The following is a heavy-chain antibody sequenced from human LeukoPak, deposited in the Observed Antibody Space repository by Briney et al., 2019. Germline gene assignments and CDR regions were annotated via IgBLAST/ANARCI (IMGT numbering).Heavy chain of an antibody. D-gene: IGHD6-19*01. CDR3: ARDGGTVAGFDY. J-gene: IGHJ4*02. CDR1: GGSFSGYY. CDR2: INHSGST. V-gene: IGHV4-34*01. Sequence: SETLSLTCAVYGGSFSGYYWSWIRQPPGKGLEWIGEINHSGSTNYNPSLKSRVTISVDKSKNQFSLKLSSVTAADTAVYYCARDGGTVAGFDYWGQGTLVTVSS.